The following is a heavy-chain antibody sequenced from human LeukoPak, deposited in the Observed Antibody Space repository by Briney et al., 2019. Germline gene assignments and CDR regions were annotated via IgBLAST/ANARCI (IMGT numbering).Heavy chain of an antibody. CDR3: ARYVVVVAAKVYYYYGLDV. CDR1: GFTFSSYW. D-gene: IGHD2-15*01. V-gene: IGHV3-7*05. CDR2: INQDGSEK. J-gene: IGHJ6*02. Sequence: PGGSLRLSCAASGFTFSSYWMSWVRQAPGKGLEWVANINQDGSEKYYVDSVKGRFTISRDNAKNSLSLQMNSLRAEDTAVYYCARYVVVVAAKVYYYYGLDVWGQGTTVTVSS.